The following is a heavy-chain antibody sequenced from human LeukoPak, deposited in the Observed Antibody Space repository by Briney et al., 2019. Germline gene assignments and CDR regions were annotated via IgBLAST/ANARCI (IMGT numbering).Heavy chain of an antibody. V-gene: IGHV4-39*01. CDR3: ARQTGSGLFILP. CDR2: IYYSGNT. D-gene: IGHD3/OR15-3a*01. J-gene: IGHJ4*02. Sequence: SSYSMNWVRQAPGKGLEWIGSIYYSGNTYYNASLKSQVSISIDTSKNQFSLRLTSVTAADTAVYYCARQTGSGLFILPGGQGTLVTVSS. CDR1: SSYS.